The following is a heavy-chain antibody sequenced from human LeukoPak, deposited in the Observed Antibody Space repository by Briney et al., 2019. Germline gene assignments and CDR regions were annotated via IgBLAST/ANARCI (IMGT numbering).Heavy chain of an antibody. CDR3: ARGKLLRSVLGNNWFDP. V-gene: IGHV1-2*02. Sequence: ASVKVSCKSCGYTFTGYSMHGVRQAPEQGGEWMGWINANSGGTNYAQKFQGRVTMTRDTSISTAYMELSRLRSDDTAVYYCARGKLLRSVLGNNWFDPWGQGTLVTVSS. CDR2: INANSGGT. J-gene: IGHJ5*02. CDR1: GYTFTGYS. D-gene: IGHD2-15*01.